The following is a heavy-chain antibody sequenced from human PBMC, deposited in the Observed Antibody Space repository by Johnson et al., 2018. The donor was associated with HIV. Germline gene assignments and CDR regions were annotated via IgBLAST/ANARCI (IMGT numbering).Heavy chain of an antibody. D-gene: IGHD3-10*01. Sequence: QVQLVESGGGVVQPGRSLRLSCAASGFTFSSYAMHWVRQAPGKGLEWVAVIWYDGSNKYYADSVKGRFTISGDTSKNTLHLEMNSLRAEDTAMYYCARGTIIMFRGVIGFDIWGQGTMVTVSS. V-gene: IGHV3-33*08. CDR1: GFTFSSYA. J-gene: IGHJ3*02. CDR3: ARGTIIMFRGVIGFDI. CDR2: IWYDGSNK.